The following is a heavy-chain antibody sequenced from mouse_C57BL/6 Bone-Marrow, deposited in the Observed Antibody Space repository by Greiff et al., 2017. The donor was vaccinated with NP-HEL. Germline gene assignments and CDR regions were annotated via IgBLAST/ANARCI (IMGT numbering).Heavy chain of an antibody. CDR2: ISSGGSYT. J-gene: IGHJ2*01. V-gene: IGHV5-6*01. CDR3: ASLYYDYPYFDY. D-gene: IGHD2-4*01. Sequence: EVHLVESGGDLVKPGGSLKLSCAASGFTFSSYGMSWVRQTPDKRLEWVATISSGGSYTYYPDSVKGRFTIARDNAKNTLYLQMSSLKSEDTAMYDCASLYYDYPYFDYWGQGTTLTVSS. CDR1: GFTFSSYG.